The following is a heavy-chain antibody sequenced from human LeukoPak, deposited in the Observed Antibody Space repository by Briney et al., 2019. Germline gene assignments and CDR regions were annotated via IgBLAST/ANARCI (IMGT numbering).Heavy chain of an antibody. D-gene: IGHD2-2*02. Sequence: GGSLRLSCAASGFTFSSYGMHWVRQAPGKGLEWVAFIRYDGSNKYYADSVKGRFTISRDNSKNTLYLQMNSLRAEDTAVYYCAKQGRYMGYYYYYYMDVWGKGTTVTVSS. CDR2: IRYDGSNK. J-gene: IGHJ6*03. CDR3: AKQGRYMGYYYYYYMDV. CDR1: GFTFSSYG. V-gene: IGHV3-30*02.